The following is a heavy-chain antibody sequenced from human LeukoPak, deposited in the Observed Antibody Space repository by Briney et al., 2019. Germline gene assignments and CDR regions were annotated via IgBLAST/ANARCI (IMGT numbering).Heavy chain of an antibody. CDR3: ARGQVGTGPLFFDY. D-gene: IGHD1-14*01. V-gene: IGHV4-34*01. CDR2: INHSGST. Sequence: SETLSLTCAVYGGSFSGYYWSWIRQPPEKGLEWIGEINHSGSTNYNPSLKSRVTISVDTSKNQFSLKLSSVTAADTAVYYCARGQVGTGPLFFDYWGQGTLVTVSS. J-gene: IGHJ4*02. CDR1: GGSFSGYY.